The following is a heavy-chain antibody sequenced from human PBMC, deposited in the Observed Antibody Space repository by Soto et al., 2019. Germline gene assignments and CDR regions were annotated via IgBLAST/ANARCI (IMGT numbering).Heavy chain of an antibody. CDR3: ARDTGDGTFDF. D-gene: IGHD7-27*01. CDR1: GYTFSSYA. CDR2: INAGYGNT. V-gene: IGHV1-3*01. Sequence: ASLKVSCKASGYTFSSYARHWVRQAPGQRLEWMGWINAGYGNTKSSQKFQDRVTISRDTSASTAYKELTSLRSEDTAVYYCARDTGDGTFDFWGQGTLVTVSS. J-gene: IGHJ4*02.